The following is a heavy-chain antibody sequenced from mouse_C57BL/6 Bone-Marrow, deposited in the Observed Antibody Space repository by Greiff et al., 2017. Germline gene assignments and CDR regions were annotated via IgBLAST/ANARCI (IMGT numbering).Heavy chain of an antibody. CDR2: INPSNGGT. J-gene: IGHJ3*01. CDR3: ASWGGNYGCAY. V-gene: IGHV1-53*01. CDR1: GYTFTSYW. Sequence: QVQLQQSGTELVKPGASVKLSCKASGYTFTSYWMPWVKQRPGQGLEWIGNINPSNGGTNYNEKFKSKATLTVDTSSSTAYMPLSRLTSEDSAVYEGASWGGNYGCAYWGQGTLVTVSA. D-gene: IGHD2-1*01.